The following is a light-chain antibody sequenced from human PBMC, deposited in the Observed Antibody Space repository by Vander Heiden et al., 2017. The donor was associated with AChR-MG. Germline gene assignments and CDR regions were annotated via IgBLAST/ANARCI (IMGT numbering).Light chain of an antibody. J-gene: IGLJ3*02. CDR2: RDN. V-gene: IGLV10-54*04. CDR3: SAGDKRLSGWM. Sequence: QAGLTQAPSVSTDLGQTVTLTCPGHKHNVGYEGAAGLQPHPGHPPKLLPSRDNRRTSGISERFSAARSGNTASLTISGLQPEEEADYYCSAGDKRLSGWMFGGGTKLSVL. CDR1: KHNVGYEG.